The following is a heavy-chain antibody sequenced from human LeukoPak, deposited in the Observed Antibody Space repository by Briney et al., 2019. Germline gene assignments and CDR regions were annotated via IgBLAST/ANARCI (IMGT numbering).Heavy chain of an antibody. CDR1: GGSISSGSYY. CDR2: IFTSGST. D-gene: IGHD3-10*01. J-gene: IGHJ3*02. V-gene: IGHV4-61*02. Sequence: SQTLSLTCTVSGGSISSGSYYWSWIRQPAGKGLEWIGRIFTSGSTNYNSSLKSRVTISVDTSKNQFSLKLSSVTAADTAVYYCARDRWFGELAAFDIWGQGTMVTVSS. CDR3: ARDRWFGELAAFDI.